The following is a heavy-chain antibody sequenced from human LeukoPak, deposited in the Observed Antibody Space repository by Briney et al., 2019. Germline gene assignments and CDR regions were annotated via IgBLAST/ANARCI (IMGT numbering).Heavy chain of an antibody. V-gene: IGHV3-30*02. CDR1: GFTFSSYG. CDR2: IRYDGSNK. J-gene: IGHJ4*02. D-gene: IGHD7-27*01. Sequence: GGSLRLSCAASGFTFSSYGMHLVRQAPGKGLEWVAFIRYDGSNKYYTDSVKGRFTISRDDSKNTVYLQMNGLRAEDTAVYYCAKDQGNWAYFDYWGQGTLVTVSS. CDR3: AKDQGNWAYFDY.